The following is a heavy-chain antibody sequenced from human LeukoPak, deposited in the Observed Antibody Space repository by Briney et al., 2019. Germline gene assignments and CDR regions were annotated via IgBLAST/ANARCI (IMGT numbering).Heavy chain of an antibody. D-gene: IGHD1-1*01. CDR2: FSGSGGST. J-gene: IGHJ4*02. CDR3: AKATGTTPLKFDY. V-gene: IGHV3-23*01. CDR1: GFTFSSYA. Sequence: PGGSLRLSCAASGFTFSSYAMSWVRQAPGKGLEWVSAFSGSGGSTYYADSVEGRFTISRDNSKNTLYLQMNSLRAEDTAVYYCAKATGTTPLKFDYWGQGTLVTVSS.